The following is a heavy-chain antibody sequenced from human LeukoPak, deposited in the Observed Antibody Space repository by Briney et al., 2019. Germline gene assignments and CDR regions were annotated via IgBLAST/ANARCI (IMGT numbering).Heavy chain of an antibody. J-gene: IGHJ3*02. Sequence: GGSLRLSCAASGFTFSSYWMSWVRQAPGKGLEWVANIKQDGSEKYYVDSVKGRFTISRDNSKKTLYLQMNSLRAEDTAVYYRAKDLTYYDYVWGSSGDAFDIWGQGTMVTVSS. CDR2: IKQDGSEK. CDR1: GFTFSSYW. CDR3: AKDLTYYDYVWGSSGDAFDI. V-gene: IGHV3-7*01. D-gene: IGHD3-16*01.